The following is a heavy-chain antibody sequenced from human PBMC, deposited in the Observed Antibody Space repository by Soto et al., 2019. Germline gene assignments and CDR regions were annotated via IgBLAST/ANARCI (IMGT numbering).Heavy chain of an antibody. CDR1: GDSVSSGSYY. J-gene: IGHJ4*02. D-gene: IGHD1-1*01. V-gene: IGHV4-61*01. Sequence: SETLSLTCTLSGDSVSSGSYYWSLIRQPPGNGLEWIGYIYYSGSTNYNPSLKSRLTISVATAENEMSLVRSSVPASVMAVYYCARDWRRDGYNYLLDYWAQGTLGPVSS. CDR2: IYYSGST. CDR3: ARDWRRDGYNYLLDY.